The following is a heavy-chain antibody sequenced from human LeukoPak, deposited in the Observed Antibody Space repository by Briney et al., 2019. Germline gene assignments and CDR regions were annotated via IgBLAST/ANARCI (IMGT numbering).Heavy chain of an antibody. CDR2: INPNSGGT. CDR1: GYTFSGYY. D-gene: IGHD6-19*01. J-gene: IGHJ4*02. Sequence: ASVKVSCKASGYTFSGYYMHWVRQAPGQGLEWMGWINPNSGGTKSAQKFQGRVTMTRDTSISTAYMELSRLRSDDTAVYYCARDLDEYSSGWYYWGQGTLVTVSS. V-gene: IGHV1-2*02. CDR3: ARDLDEYSSGWYY.